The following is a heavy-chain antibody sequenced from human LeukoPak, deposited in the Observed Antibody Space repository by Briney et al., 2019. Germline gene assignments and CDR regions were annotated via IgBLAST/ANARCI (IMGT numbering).Heavy chain of an antibody. Sequence: SQTLSLTCAGPGVAISSGGYSWNWIRQPPGKGLEWIEYTYHSESTYYNPSLKSRAIISVDRSKNHFSLILSSVTAADTAVYYCARGRGRGVCYIWGQGTMVTVSS. CDR2: TYHSEST. CDR3: ARGRGRGVCYI. J-gene: IGHJ3*02. V-gene: IGHV4-30-2*01. CDR1: GVAISSGGYS. D-gene: IGHD3-10*01.